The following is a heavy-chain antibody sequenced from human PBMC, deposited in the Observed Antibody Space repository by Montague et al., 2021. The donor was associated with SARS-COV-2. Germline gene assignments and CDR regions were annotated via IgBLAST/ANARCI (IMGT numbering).Heavy chain of an antibody. J-gene: IGHJ4*02. V-gene: IGHV2-70*01. Sequence: PALVKPTQTLTLTCTFSGFSLSTSGLCVSWIRQPPGKALEWLAHIDWDXYKYYSTSLKTRLTISKDTSKIQVVLTMTNMDPVDTATYYCARTHYDILAGYYIAFDYWGQGTLVTVSS. CDR3: ARTHYDILAGYYIAFDY. D-gene: IGHD3-9*01. CDR1: GFSLSTSGLC. CDR2: IDWDXYK.